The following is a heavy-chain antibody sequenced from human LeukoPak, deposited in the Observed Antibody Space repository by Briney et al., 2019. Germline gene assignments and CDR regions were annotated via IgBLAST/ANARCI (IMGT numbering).Heavy chain of an antibody. Sequence: PGGSLRLSWVASGLPMGDFAMHWVRQAPGQGLEWVSLISGDGVSTFFADSVKGRFRISRENSKNSLFLEMRSLRTEDTVMYYCARELGKLDYWGKGTLVAVS. CDR1: GLPMGDFA. V-gene: IGHV3-43*02. CDR3: ARELGKLDY. D-gene: IGHD3-16*01. CDR2: ISGDGVST. J-gene: IGHJ1*01.